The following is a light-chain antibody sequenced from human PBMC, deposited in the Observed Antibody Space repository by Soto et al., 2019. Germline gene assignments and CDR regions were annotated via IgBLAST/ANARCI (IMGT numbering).Light chain of an antibody. CDR1: QSLLYNSDKKNY. Sequence: DIVMAQSPDSLAVSLGERATIHCKSSQSLLYNSDKKNYLAWYQHKPGQPPKLLIYWASTREFGVPDRFSGSGSGTDFTLTISSLQAEYVAVYDWQQYYITPRTFGQGTKVEIK. J-gene: IGKJ1*01. V-gene: IGKV4-1*01. CDR2: WAS. CDR3: QQYYITPRT.